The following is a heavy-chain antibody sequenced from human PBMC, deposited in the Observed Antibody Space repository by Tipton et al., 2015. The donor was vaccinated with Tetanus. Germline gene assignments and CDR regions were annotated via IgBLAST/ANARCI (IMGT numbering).Heavy chain of an antibody. V-gene: IGHV4-34*01. CDR1: GGSFSLYY. CDR3: ARGGGNTMFRGGEFVHSYYYQGMDV. Sequence: TLSLTCTVSGGSFSLYYWNWVRQSPGKGLEWIGEISHSGSSSYSPSLKSRVTISVDTSKNQFSLRLRSVAAADTAVYYCARGGGNTMFRGGEFVHSYYYQGMDVWGQGTTVTVSS. CDR2: ISHSGSS. J-gene: IGHJ6*02. D-gene: IGHD3-10*01.